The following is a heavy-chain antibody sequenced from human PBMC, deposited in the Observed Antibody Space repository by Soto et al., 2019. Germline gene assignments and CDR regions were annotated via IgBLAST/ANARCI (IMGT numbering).Heavy chain of an antibody. CDR3: AKDLGRGPYYDFWSGPFDY. V-gene: IGHV3-30*18. CDR1: GFTFSSYG. J-gene: IGHJ4*02. CDR2: ISYDGSNK. D-gene: IGHD3-3*01. Sequence: GGSLRLSCAASGFTFSSYGMHWVRQAPGKGLEWVAVISYDGSNKYYADSVKGRFTISRDNSKNTLYLQMNSLRAEDTAVYYCAKDLGRGPYYDFWSGPFDYWDQGTLVTVSS.